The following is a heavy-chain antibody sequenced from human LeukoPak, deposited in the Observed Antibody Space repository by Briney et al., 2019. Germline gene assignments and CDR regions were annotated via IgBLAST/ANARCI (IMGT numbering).Heavy chain of an antibody. CDR1: GGSINSSNW. Sequence: SETLSLTCAVSGGSINSSNWWRWVRQPPGKGLEWIGEIYHSGSTNYNPSLRSRVTISVDKAKNQFSLKLSSVTAADTAVYYCARDLRGYSGYDGGNFDYWGQGTLVTVSS. D-gene: IGHD5-12*01. CDR3: ARDLRGYSGYDGGNFDY. V-gene: IGHV4-4*02. J-gene: IGHJ4*02. CDR2: IYHSGST.